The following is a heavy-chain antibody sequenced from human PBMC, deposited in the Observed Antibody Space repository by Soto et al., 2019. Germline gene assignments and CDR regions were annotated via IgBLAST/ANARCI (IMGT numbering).Heavy chain of an antibody. Sequence: SETLSLTCTVSGATVSVGYYYWSWIRQPPGKGLEWIAYIDYSGSTNYNPSLKSRVTISVDTSNNRFSLKLSSVTAADTAVYYCARIVQKDGGLLSNYDYGVDVWGKGPPVTVSS. CDR2: IDYSGST. CDR3: ARIVQKDGGLLSNYDYGVDV. CDR1: GATVSVGYYY. J-gene: IGHJ6*04. D-gene: IGHD3-10*01. V-gene: IGHV4-61*01.